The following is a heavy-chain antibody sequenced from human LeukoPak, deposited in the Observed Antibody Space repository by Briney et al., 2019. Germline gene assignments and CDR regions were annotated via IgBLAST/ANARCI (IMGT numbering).Heavy chain of an antibody. J-gene: IGHJ4*02. CDR3: ARENILTGYCFDF. V-gene: IGHV4-34*01. CDR1: GGSITVYY. CDR2: IHYTGAT. D-gene: IGHD3-9*01. Sequence: SETLSLTCAVYGGSITVYYWSWIRQTPGRGLEWVGEIHYTGATSYNPSLKSRATISTDTSTNQFSLRLSSVTAADTAVYYCARENILTGYCFDFWGQGALVTVSS.